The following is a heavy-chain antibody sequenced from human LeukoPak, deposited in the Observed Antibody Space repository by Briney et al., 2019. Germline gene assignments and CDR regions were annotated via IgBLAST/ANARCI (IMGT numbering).Heavy chain of an antibody. CDR1: GFTFSSYS. D-gene: IGHD4-11*01. Sequence: PGGSLRLSCAASGFTFSSYSMNWVRQAPGKGLEWISYISSSSSTIYYAGSVKGRFTISRDNAKNSLYLQMNSLRAEDTAVYYCARGYYSFDYWGQGTLVTVSS. CDR2: ISSSSSTI. J-gene: IGHJ4*02. V-gene: IGHV3-48*01. CDR3: ARGYYSFDY.